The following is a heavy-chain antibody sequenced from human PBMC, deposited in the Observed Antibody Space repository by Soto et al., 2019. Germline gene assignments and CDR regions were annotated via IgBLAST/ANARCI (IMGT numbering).Heavy chain of an antibody. CDR2: IGPAGDT. CDR1: GFMFSSYD. Sequence: DVHLVESGGGLVQPGGSLRLSCAASGFMFSSYDMQWVRQGPGKGLEWVSGIGPAGDTYYAGSVKGRFTISRENAKNSLYLQMTSLRAEDTAVYHCARDWYYGSGTYNYYGMDVWGQGTTVTVSS. V-gene: IGHV3-13*01. CDR3: ARDWYYGSGTYNYYGMDV. D-gene: IGHD3-10*01. J-gene: IGHJ6*02.